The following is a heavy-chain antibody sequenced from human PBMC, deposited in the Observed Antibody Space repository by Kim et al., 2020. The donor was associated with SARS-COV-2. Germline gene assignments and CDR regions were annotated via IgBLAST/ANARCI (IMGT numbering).Heavy chain of an antibody. CDR3: ARHKGNTIFGVVIIDAFDV. V-gene: IGHV4-39*01. CDR2: IYYSGST. D-gene: IGHD3-3*01. Sequence: SETLSLTCTVSGGSISSSSYYWGWIRQPPGKGLEWIGSIYYSGSTYYNPSLKSRVTISVDTSKNQFSLKLSSVTAADTAVYYCARHKGNTIFGVVIIDAFDVWGQGTQVTGSS. J-gene: IGHJ3*01. CDR1: GGSISSSSYY.